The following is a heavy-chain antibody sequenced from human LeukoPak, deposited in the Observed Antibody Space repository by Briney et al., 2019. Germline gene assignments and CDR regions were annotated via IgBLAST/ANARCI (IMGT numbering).Heavy chain of an antibody. V-gene: IGHV1-46*01. J-gene: IGHJ5*02. Sequence: ASVKVSCKASGYTFTSYYMHWVRQAPGQGLEWMGIINPSGGSTSYAQKFQGRVTMTRDMSTSTVYMELSSLRSEDTAVYYCASGQADNWFDPWGQGTLVTVSS. CDR2: INPSGGST. CDR1: GYTFTSYY. CDR3: ASGQADNWFDP.